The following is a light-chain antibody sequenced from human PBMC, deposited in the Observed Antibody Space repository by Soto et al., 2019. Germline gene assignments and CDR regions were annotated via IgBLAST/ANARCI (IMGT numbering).Light chain of an antibody. V-gene: IGKV4-1*01. Sequence: IVMTQSPDSLAVSLGERATINCKSTQSPSCGSDNNNYLAWFQQKPGQTPKLLIFWASNRASGVPDRFSGSGSGTNFTLPISRLQPDDVAIYYCQQYYATPFAFGPGTRVQIK. J-gene: IGKJ3*01. CDR1: QSPSCGSDNNNY. CDR2: WAS. CDR3: QQYYATPFA.